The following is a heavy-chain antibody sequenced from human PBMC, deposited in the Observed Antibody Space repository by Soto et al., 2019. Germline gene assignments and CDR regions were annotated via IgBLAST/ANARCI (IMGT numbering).Heavy chain of an antibody. CDR2: ISAYNGNT. J-gene: IGHJ4*02. CDR1: GYTFASYA. CDR3: ARDPQPPDY. V-gene: IGHV1-18*01. Sequence: QDQLVQSGAAVKKPGASVKVSCKASGYTFASYAISWMRQAPGQGLEWLGWISAYNGNTNYAQKLQGRVTMTTDTYTSTAYMELRSLRSDDKAVYYCARDPQPPDYWGQGTLVTVSA.